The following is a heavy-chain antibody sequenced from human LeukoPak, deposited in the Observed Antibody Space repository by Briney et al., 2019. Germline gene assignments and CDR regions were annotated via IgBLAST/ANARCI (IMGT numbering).Heavy chain of an antibody. D-gene: IGHD5-24*01. Sequence: ASVKVSCKASGGTFSSYAISWVRQAPGQGPERMGGIIPIFGTANYAQKFQGRVTITTDESTSTAYMELSSLRSEDTAVYYCAKGQDGYNDWFDPWGQGTLVTVSS. CDR1: GGTFSSYA. J-gene: IGHJ5*02. V-gene: IGHV1-69*05. CDR3: AKGQDGYNDWFDP. CDR2: IIPIFGTA.